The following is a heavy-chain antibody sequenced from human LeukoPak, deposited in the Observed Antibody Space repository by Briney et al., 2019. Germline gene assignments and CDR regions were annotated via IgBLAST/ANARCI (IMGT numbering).Heavy chain of an antibody. CDR3: YYYDSSGFYPQTKIDY. V-gene: IGHV3-23*01. Sequence: GSLSLSCAASGFTFSSYAMSWVRQAPGKGLEWVSGISGSGGSTDYADSVKGRFTISRDNSKNTLYLRMNSLRAEDTAVYYCYYYDSSGFYPQTKIDYWGQGTLVTVSS. CDR1: GFTFSSYA. D-gene: IGHD3-22*01. CDR2: ISGSGGST. J-gene: IGHJ4*02.